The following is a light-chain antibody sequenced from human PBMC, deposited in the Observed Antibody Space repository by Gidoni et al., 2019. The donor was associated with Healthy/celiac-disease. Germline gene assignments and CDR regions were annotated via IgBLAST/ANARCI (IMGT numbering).Light chain of an antibody. CDR3: MQALQTPFT. V-gene: IGKV2-28*01. Sequence: EIAMTQSPLSLPVTPGEPASFSCRSSQSLLHSNGYNYLDWYLQKPGQSPQLLIYLGSNRASGDPNRFSGSESGTDFTLKISRVEAEDVGVYYCMQALQTPFTFGPGTKVDIK. CDR1: QSLLHSNGYNY. CDR2: LGS. J-gene: IGKJ3*01.